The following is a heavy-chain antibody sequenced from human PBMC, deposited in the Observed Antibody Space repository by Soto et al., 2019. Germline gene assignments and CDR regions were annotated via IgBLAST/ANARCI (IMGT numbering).Heavy chain of an antibody. CDR3: ARDGYSHPIYYGMDV. CDR1: GGSVSSGSYY. V-gene: IGHV4-61*01. CDR2: IYYSGST. D-gene: IGHD5-18*01. Sequence: SETLSLTCTVSGGSVSSGSYYWSWIRQPPGKGLEWIGYIYYSGSTNYNPSLKSRVTISVDTSKNQFSLKLSSVTAADTAVYYCARDGYSHPIYYGMDVWGQGTTVTVSS. J-gene: IGHJ6*02.